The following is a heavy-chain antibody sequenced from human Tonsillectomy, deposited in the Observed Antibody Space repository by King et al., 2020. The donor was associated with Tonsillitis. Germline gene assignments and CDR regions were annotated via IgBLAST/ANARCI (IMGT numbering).Heavy chain of an antibody. V-gene: IGHV3-23*04. J-gene: IGHJ4*02. D-gene: IGHD5-12*01. CDR3: AKAQEYSGYDARAQFDY. CDR2: ICGSGDST. Sequence: VQLVESGGALLQPGGSLRLSCAASGFTFSSYAMSWVRQAPGKGLEWVSGICGSGDSTYYADSVKGRFTISRDNSKKTLYLQMNSLRAEDTAVYYCAKAQEYSGYDARAQFDYWGQGTLVTVSS. CDR1: GFTFSSYA.